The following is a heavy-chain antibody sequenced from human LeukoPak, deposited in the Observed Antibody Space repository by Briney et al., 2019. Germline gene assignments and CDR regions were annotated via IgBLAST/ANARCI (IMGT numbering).Heavy chain of an antibody. CDR1: GFTFSSYA. D-gene: IGHD4-17*01. V-gene: IGHV3-30*04. CDR2: ISYDGSNK. Sequence: PGGSLRLSCAASGFTFSSYAMHWVRQAPGKGLEWVAVISYDGSNKYYADSVKGRFTISRDNSKNTLYLQMNSLRAEDTAVYYCARDQALNYGDYIPDAFDIWGQGTMVTVSS. J-gene: IGHJ3*02. CDR3: ARDQALNYGDYIPDAFDI.